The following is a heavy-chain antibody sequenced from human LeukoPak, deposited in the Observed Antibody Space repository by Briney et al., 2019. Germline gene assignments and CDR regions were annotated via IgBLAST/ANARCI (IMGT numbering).Heavy chain of an antibody. Sequence: TPSETLSLTCTVSGGSISSSSYYWGWIRQPPGKGLEWIGSIYYSGSTYYNPSLKSRVTISVDTSKNQFSLKLSSVTAADTAVYYCARLRGRGSSYFDYWGQGTLVTVSA. J-gene: IGHJ4*02. CDR1: GGSISSSSYY. CDR3: ARLRGRGSSYFDY. V-gene: IGHV4-39*07. CDR2: IYYSGST. D-gene: IGHD2-2*01.